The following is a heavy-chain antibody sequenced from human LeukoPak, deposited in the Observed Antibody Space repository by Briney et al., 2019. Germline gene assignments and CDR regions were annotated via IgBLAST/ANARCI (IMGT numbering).Heavy chain of an antibody. V-gene: IGHV4-39*01. J-gene: IGHJ4*02. CDR1: AGSISSTSHH. D-gene: IGHD5-12*01. Sequence: SETLSLTCTVSAGSISSTSHHWGWIRQSPGKGLEWIGSLFSGRTTYFNPSLDSRVTISVVTSKNQFSLQLNSVTAADTAVYYCVRHDGRGGATMGALDSWGQGSLVTVSS. CDR2: LFSGRTT. CDR3: VRHDGRGGATMGALDS.